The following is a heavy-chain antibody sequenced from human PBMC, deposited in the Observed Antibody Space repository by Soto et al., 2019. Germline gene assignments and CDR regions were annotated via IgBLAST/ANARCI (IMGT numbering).Heavy chain of an antibody. D-gene: IGHD6-19*01. CDR1: GFTFSSYA. Sequence: QAQLVESGGGVVQPGTSLRLSCAASGFTFSSYAMQWVRQAPDKGLEWVAIISYDGNHKFYADSVKGRFTISRDNSKNTLYLEMNSLRPEDTAVYYCARDRRIAVAGTGWFDPWGQGTVVTVSS. J-gene: IGHJ5*02. CDR3: ARDRRIAVAGTGWFDP. CDR2: ISYDGNHK. V-gene: IGHV3-30-3*01.